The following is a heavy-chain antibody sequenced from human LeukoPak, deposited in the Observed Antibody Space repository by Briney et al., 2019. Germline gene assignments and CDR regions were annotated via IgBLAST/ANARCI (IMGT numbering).Heavy chain of an antibody. J-gene: IGHJ3*02. CDR3: ARLPTSFLLRNPAKDAFDI. D-gene: IGHD2-15*01. V-gene: IGHV1-46*01. CDR1: GYTFTSYY. Sequence: ASVKVSCKASGYTFTSYYMHWVRQAPGQGLEWMGIINPSGGSTSYAQKFQGRVTMTRDMSTSTVYMELSSLRSEDTAVYYCARLPTSFLLRNPAKDAFDIWGQGTMVTVSS. CDR2: INPSGGST.